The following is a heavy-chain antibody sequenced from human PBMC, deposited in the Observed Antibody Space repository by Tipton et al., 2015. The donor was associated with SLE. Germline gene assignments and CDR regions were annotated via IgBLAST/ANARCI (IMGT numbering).Heavy chain of an antibody. CDR1: GGSFSGYY. D-gene: IGHD3-10*01. CDR2: SNPSGNT. J-gene: IGHJ4*01. Sequence: TLSLTCAVYGGSFSGYYWSWIRQPPGKGLEWIGESNPSGNTNHNPSLKSRVTISVDTSKNQLSLKLSSVTAADTAVYYCARGAKERITLVRVRPYYFDYWGQGSLVTVSS. V-gene: IGHV4-34*01. CDR3: ARGAKERITLVRVRPYYFDY.